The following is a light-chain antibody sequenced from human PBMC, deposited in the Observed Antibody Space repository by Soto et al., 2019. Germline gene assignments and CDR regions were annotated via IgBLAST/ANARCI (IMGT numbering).Light chain of an antibody. Sequence: QSVLTQSPSASASLGASVKLTCTLSSGHSSYASAWHQQQPEKGPRYLMKLNSDGSHSKGDGIPDRFSGSSSGAERHLTISSLQSEDEADYYCQTWGTAIHDVVFGGGTKVTVL. J-gene: IGLJ2*01. CDR2: LNSDGSH. CDR3: QTWGTAIHDVV. V-gene: IGLV4-69*01. CDR1: SGHSSYA.